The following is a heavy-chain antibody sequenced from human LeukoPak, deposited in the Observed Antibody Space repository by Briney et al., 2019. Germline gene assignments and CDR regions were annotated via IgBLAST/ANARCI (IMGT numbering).Heavy chain of an antibody. CDR1: GGSFSGYY. J-gene: IGHJ4*02. D-gene: IGHD3-16*01. CDR2: INHSGST. V-gene: IGHV4-34*01. CDR3: VSGSMITFGGVED. Sequence: PSETLSLTCAVYGGSFSGYYWSWIRQPPGKGLEWIGEINHSGSTNYNPSLKSRVTISVDTSKNQFSLKLSSVAAADTAVYYCVSGSMITFGGVEDWGQGTLVTVSS.